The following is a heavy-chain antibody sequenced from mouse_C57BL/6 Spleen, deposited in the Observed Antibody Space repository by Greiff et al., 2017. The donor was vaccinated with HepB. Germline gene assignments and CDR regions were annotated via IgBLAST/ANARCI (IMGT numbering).Heavy chain of an antibody. D-gene: IGHD4-1*01. V-gene: IGHV1-4*01. CDR2: INPSSGYT. Sequence: VKLMESGAELARPGASVKMSCKASGYTFTSYTMHWVKQRPGQGLEWIGYINPSSGYTKYNQKFKDKATLTADKSSSTAYMQLSSLTSEDSAVYYCARSLGQGYFDVWGTGTTVTVSS. CDR3: ARSLGQGYFDV. J-gene: IGHJ1*03. CDR1: GYTFTSYT.